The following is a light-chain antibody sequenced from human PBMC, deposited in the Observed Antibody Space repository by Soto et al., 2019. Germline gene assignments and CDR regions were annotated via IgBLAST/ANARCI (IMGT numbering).Light chain of an antibody. J-gene: IGKJ5*01. CDR3: QRYGSSPLIT. CDR2: GAS. Sequence: EIVLTQSPGTLSLSPGERATLSCRASQSVSSTYLAWYQQKPGQAPSLLIYGASSRATGIPDRFSGSVSGTDFTLTISRLEPEDFAVYYCQRYGSSPLITFGQGTRLEIK. V-gene: IGKV3-20*01. CDR1: QSVSSTY.